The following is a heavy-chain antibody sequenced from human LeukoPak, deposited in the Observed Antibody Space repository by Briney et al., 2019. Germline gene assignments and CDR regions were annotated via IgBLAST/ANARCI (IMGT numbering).Heavy chain of an antibody. V-gene: IGHV4-39*01. Sequence: SETLSLTCSVSGGSISSSGYYWGWIRQPPGKGLEWIGSIYYSGNTYYNPSLKSRVTISVDTSNNQFSLRLISVTAADTAVYYCARLGMVPGNYYYYMDVWGKGTTVTISS. D-gene: IGHD1-26*01. J-gene: IGHJ6*03. CDR1: GGSISSSGYY. CDR3: ARLGMVPGNYYYYMDV. CDR2: IYYSGNT.